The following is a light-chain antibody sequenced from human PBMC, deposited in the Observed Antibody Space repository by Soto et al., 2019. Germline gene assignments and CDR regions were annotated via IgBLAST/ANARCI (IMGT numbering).Light chain of an antibody. J-gene: IGKJ1*01. CDR2: AAT. Sequence: DIQMTQSPSSLSASLGDRVTITCRASQNIVHYLNWYQLKPGKAPKLLLSAATLLQSAAPSRFSGSGSGTAFTLSISSLQPEDFATYYCQQNYSNPRTFGQGTRVEIK. V-gene: IGKV1-39*01. CDR3: QQNYSNPRT. CDR1: QNIVHY.